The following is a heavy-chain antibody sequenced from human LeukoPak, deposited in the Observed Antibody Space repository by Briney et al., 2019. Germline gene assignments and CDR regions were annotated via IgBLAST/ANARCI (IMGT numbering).Heavy chain of an antibody. CDR1: GYTFTGYY. D-gene: IGHD4-17*01. CDR3: ARAPRGLRPIDY. CDR2: INPNSGGT. Sequence: GASVKVSCKASGYTFTGYYMHWVRQAPGQGLEWMGRINPNSGGTNYAQKFQGRVTMTRDTSISTAYMELSRLRSDDTAVYYCARAPRGLRPIDYWGQETLVTVSS. V-gene: IGHV1-2*06. J-gene: IGHJ4*02.